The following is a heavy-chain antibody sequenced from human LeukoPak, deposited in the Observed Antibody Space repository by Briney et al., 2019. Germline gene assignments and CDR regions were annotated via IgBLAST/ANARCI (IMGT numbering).Heavy chain of an antibody. D-gene: IGHD3-9*01. CDR2: INPNSGGT. CDR3: ARRWGTYDILTGYYRDQDAFDI. CDR1: GYTFTGYY. Sequence: ASVKVSCKASGYTFTGYYMHWERQAPGQGLEWMGWINPNSGGTNYAQKFQGRVTMTRDTSIGTAYLQWSSLKASDTAMYYCARRWGTYDILTGYYRDQDAFDIWGQGTMVTVSS. V-gene: IGHV1-2*02. J-gene: IGHJ3*02.